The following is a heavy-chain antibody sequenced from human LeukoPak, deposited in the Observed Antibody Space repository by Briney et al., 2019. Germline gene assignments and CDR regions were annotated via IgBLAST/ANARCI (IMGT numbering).Heavy chain of an antibody. V-gene: IGHV4-59*01. CDR3: ARGVGYYYDSSGYRFDY. CDR1: GGSISSYY. J-gene: IGHJ4*02. Sequence: SETLSLTCTVSGGSISSYYWSWIRQPPGKGLEWIGYIYYSGSTNYNPSLKSRVTISVDTSKNQFSLKLSSVTAADTAVYYCARGVGYYYDSSGYRFDYWGQGTLVTVSS. CDR2: IYYSGST. D-gene: IGHD3-22*01.